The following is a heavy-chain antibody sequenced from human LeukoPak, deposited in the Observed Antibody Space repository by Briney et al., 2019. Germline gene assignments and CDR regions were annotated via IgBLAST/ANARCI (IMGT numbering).Heavy chain of an antibody. J-gene: IGHJ4*02. V-gene: IGHV3-7*03. D-gene: IGHD2-15*01. CDR3: AKSPPKWSYDY. Sequence: PGGSLRLSCAASGFTFSSYWMSWVRQAPGKGLEWVANIKQDGSEKYYVDSVKGRFTISRDNSKNTLYLQMNSLRAEDTAVYYCAKSPPKWSYDYWGQGTLVTVSS. CDR2: IKQDGSEK. CDR1: GFTFSSYW.